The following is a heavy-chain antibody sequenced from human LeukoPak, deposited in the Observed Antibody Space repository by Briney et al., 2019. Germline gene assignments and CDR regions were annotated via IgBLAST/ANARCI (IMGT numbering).Heavy chain of an antibody. CDR2: IARETAGGTT. V-gene: IGHV3-15*04. CDR1: GINSSNVW. Sequence: GGSLRLSCPASGINSSNVWMSCARQTPGKGLEWVGRIARETAGGTTDYAAPVKGRFTISRDDSKNTLYLQVNSLKTEDTAVYLCTTGKDNWGQGTLVTVSS. CDR3: TTGKDN. J-gene: IGHJ4*02.